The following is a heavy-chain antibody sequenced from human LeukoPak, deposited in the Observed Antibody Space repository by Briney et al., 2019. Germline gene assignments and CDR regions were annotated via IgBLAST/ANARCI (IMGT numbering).Heavy chain of an antibody. CDR3: ARMYSSSYRTPGRNPFFDY. J-gene: IGHJ4*02. CDR2: IIPIFGTP. D-gene: IGHD6-6*01. Sequence: ASVKVSCKASGGTFSSYPISWVRRAPGQGLEWMGGIIPIFGTPYYAQKFQGRVTITADESTTTAYMELNSLRSEDTAVYYCARMYSSSYRTPGRNPFFDYWGQGTLVTVSS. CDR1: GGTFSSYP. V-gene: IGHV1-69*13.